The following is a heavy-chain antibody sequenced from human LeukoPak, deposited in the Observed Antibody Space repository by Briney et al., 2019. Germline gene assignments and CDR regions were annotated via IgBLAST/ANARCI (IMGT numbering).Heavy chain of an antibody. J-gene: IGHJ6*03. CDR3: AKNGDRGAYCSGGSCYPYYYYYMDV. CDR2: ISDSGNST. D-gene: IGHD2-15*01. V-gene: IGHV3-23*01. Sequence: GGSLRLSCAASGFTFSSYAMSWVRQAPGKGLEWVSAISDSGNSTYYADSVKGRFTISRDNSKNTLYLQMNSLSAEDTAVYYCAKNGDRGAYCSGGSCYPYYYYYMDVWGKGTTVTISS. CDR1: GFTFSSYA.